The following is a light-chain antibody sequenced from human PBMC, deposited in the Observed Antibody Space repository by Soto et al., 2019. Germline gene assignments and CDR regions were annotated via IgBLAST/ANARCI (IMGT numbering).Light chain of an antibody. J-gene: IGKJ2*01. CDR3: MQATYWPYT. CDR2: KIS. V-gene: IGKV2-30*02. Sequence: DVVMTQSPLSLAVTFGQPASISCRSSQSLVHSDGNTYLNWLHQRPGQSPRRLTYKISNRDSGVPTRFSGSGSGTDVSLRISGVEAEDDFGVYFCMQATYWPYTFGRGTNLDIK. CDR1: QSLVHSDGNTY.